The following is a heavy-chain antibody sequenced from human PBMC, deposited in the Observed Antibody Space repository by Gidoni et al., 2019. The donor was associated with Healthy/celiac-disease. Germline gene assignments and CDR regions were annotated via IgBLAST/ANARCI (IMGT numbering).Heavy chain of an antibody. V-gene: IGHV4-31*03. CDR1: GGSSSSGGYY. J-gene: IGHJ4*02. D-gene: IGHD3-22*01. CDR2: IYSSGST. CDR3: ARVVYDSSVGDY. Sequence: QVQLQESGPGLVKPSQTRSLTCTVSGGSSSSGGYYWSWIRQHPGQGLELIGSIYSSGSTYYNPSLKRRVTISVDTSKNQFSLKLSAVTAADTAVYYCARVVYDSSVGDYWGQGTLVTVSS.